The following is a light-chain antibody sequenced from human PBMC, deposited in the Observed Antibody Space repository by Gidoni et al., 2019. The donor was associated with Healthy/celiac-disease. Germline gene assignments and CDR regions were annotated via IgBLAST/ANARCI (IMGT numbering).Light chain of an antibody. Sequence: ELVLPQSPVTLSLSPGERATLSCRASQSVSSSYLAWYQQKPGQAPRLLIYGESSRATGIPDRVSGSGSGTDFTLTISRLETEDFEVYDCQQYGSSPTWTFGQGTKVEIK. CDR1: QSVSSSY. J-gene: IGKJ1*01. CDR2: GES. CDR3: QQYGSSPTWT. V-gene: IGKV3-20*01.